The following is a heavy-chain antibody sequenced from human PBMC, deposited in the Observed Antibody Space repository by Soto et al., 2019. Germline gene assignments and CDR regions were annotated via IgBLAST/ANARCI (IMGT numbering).Heavy chain of an antibody. Sequence: SETLSLTCTVSGGSISSSVWWSWVRQTPGKGLEWIGEIYHTGHTTYNPSLKSRVTISVDKSKNQFSLNLGSVTAADTAVYYCARKTEVPGVMPFDYWGQGTQVTVS. CDR2: IYHTGHT. V-gene: IGHV4-4*02. D-gene: IGHD2-2*01. J-gene: IGHJ4*02. CDR3: ARKTEVPGVMPFDY. CDR1: GGSISSSVW.